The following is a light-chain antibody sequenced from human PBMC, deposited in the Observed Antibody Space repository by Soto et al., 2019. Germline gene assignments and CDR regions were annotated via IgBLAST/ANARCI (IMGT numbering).Light chain of an antibody. V-gene: IGLV1-40*01. CDR1: SSNIGAGYD. CDR3: QAYESSLSGYV. J-gene: IGLJ1*01. Sequence: QSVLTQPPSVSGAPGQRVTISCTGSSSNIGAGYDVHWYKQLSGTTPQLLIYGNSTRPSGIPERFSGSKSGTSASLAITGLQAEDEADYYCQAYESSLSGYVFGTGTKLTVL. CDR2: GNS.